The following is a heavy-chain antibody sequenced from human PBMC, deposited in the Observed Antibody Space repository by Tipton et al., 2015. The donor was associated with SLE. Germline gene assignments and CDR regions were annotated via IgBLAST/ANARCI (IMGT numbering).Heavy chain of an antibody. D-gene: IGHD1-26*01. CDR3: AREDQSVGATPYFDY. J-gene: IGHJ4*02. CDR1: GGSFSAYY. CDR2: INHSGST. Sequence: TLSLTCVVYGGSFSAYYWSWIRQSPGKGLEWIGEINHSGSTNYNPSLKSRVTMSVDTSKNQFSLKLSSVTAADTAVYYCAREDQSVGATPYFDYWGQGTLVTVSS. V-gene: IGHV4-34*01.